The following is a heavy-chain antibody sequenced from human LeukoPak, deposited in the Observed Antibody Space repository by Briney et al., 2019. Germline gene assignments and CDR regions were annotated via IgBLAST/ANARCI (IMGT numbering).Heavy chain of an antibody. CDR1: GFTFSSYG. V-gene: IGHV3-23*01. D-gene: IGHD3-10*01. CDR3: AKASRGGVRGVQNAYYFDY. J-gene: IGHJ4*02. CDR2: ISGSGGST. Sequence: PGGSLRLSCAASGFTFSSYGMSWVRQAPGKGLEWVSAISGSGGSTYYADSVKGRFTISRDNSKNTLYLQMNSLRAEDTAVYYCAKASRGGVRGVQNAYYFDYWGQGTLVTVSS.